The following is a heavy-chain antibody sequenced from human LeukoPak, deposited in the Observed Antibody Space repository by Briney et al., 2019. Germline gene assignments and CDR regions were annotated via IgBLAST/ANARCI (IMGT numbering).Heavy chain of an antibody. CDR2: IRYEGSDK. CDR3: AKDHGAFWSSYAGQKGFDY. D-gene: IGHD3-3*01. V-gene: IGHV3-30*02. J-gene: IGHJ4*02. CDR1: GFAFSSYG. Sequence: GGSLRLSCAASGFAFSSYGIHWVRQAPGRGLEWVSFIRYEGSDKYYADSVKGLFTISRDNSRNTVYLQMNSLRVEDTALYYCAKDHGAFWSSYAGQKGFDYWGQGTLVTVSS.